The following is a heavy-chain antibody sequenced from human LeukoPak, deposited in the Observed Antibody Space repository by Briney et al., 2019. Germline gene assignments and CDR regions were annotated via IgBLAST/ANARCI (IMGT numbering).Heavy chain of an antibody. CDR2: ISGSGGST. J-gene: IGHJ4*02. CDR3: AKGDLEYSSSSGY. CDR1: GFTFSSYS. V-gene: IGHV3-23*01. Sequence: GGSLRLSCAASGFTFSSYSMNWVRQAPGKGLEWVSAISGSGGSTYYADSVKGRFTISRDNSKNTLYLQMNSLRAEDTAVYYCAKGDLEYSSSSGYWGQGTLVTVSS. D-gene: IGHD6-6*01.